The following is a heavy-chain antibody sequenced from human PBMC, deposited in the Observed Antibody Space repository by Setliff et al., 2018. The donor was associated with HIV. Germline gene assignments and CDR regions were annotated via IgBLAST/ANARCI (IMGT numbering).Heavy chain of an antibody. V-gene: IGHV4-61*02. J-gene: IGHJ4*02. CDR1: GGSINSSTYY. CDR2: VYTSGST. CDR3: ARETIRSGHPSEAGFDF. Sequence: SETLSLTCTVSGGSINSSTYYWGWIRQPAGKGLEWIGRVYTSGSTNYNPSFKSRVTMSVDTSKNQFSLNLNSVTAADTAVYYCARETIRSGHPSEAGFDFWGQGALVTVSS. D-gene: IGHD6-19*01.